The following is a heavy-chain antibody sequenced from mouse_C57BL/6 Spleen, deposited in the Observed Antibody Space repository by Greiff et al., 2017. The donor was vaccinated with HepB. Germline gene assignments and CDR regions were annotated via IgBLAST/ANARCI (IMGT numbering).Heavy chain of an antibody. D-gene: IGHD1-1*01. J-gene: IGHJ1*03. CDR2: IYPGSGNT. Sequence: VQLQQSGAELVRPGASVKLSCKASGYTFTDYYINWVKQRPGQGLEWIARIYPGSGNTYYNEKFKGKATLTAEKSSSTAYMQLSSLTSEDSAVYFCARGPSTVVGYFDVWGTGTTVTVSS. V-gene: IGHV1-76*01. CDR1: GYTFTDYY. CDR3: ARGPSTVVGYFDV.